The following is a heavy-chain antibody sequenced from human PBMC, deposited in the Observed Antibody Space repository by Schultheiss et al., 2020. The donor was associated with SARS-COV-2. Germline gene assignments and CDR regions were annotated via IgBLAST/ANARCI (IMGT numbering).Heavy chain of an antibody. CDR2: IYYSGST. V-gene: IGHV4-34*09. J-gene: IGHJ5*02. CDR3: ARDVRDSYGSGIDP. D-gene: IGHD5-18*01. CDR1: GGSFSGYY. Sequence: SQTLSLTCAVYGGSFSGYYWSWIRQPPGKGLEWIGYIYYSGSTYYNPSLKSRVTISLGTSKNQFSLKLSSVTAADTAVYYCARDVRDSYGSGIDPWGQGTLVTVSS.